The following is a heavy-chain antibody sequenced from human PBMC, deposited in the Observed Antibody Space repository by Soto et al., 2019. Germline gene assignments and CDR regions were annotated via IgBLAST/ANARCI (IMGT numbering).Heavy chain of an antibody. Sequence: SETLSLTCTVSGASISGFYWSWIRKSAGKGLEWIGRIYATGTTDYNPSLKSRVMMSVDTSKKQFSLKLRSVTAADTAVYYCVRDGTKTLRDRFDPWGQGISVTVSS. D-gene: IGHD1-1*01. V-gene: IGHV4-4*07. CDR3: VRDGTKTLRDRFDP. CDR2: IYATGTT. J-gene: IGHJ5*02. CDR1: GASISGFY.